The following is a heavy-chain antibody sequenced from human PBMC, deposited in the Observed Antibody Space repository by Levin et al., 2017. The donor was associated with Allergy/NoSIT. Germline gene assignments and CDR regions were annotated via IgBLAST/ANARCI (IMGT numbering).Heavy chain of an antibody. D-gene: IGHD2-15*01. Sequence: GGSLRLSCAASGFTFSSYAMSWVRQAPGKGLEWVSAISGSGGSTYYADSVKGRFTISRDNSKNTLYLQMNSLRAEDTAVYYCAKNTDIVVVVAARGYFDYWGQGTLVTVSS. CDR3: AKNTDIVVVVAARGYFDY. CDR1: GFTFSSYA. J-gene: IGHJ4*02. CDR2: ISGSGGST. V-gene: IGHV3-23*01.